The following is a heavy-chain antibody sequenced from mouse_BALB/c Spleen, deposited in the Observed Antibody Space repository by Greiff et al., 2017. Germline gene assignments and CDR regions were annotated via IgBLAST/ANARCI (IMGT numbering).Heavy chain of an antibody. D-gene: IGHD2-10*02. CDR2: INSNGGST. Sequence: EVQGVESGGGLVQPGGSLKLSCAASGFTFSSYGMSWVRQTPDKRLELVATINSNGGSTYYPDSVKGRFTISRDNAKNTLYLQMSSLKSEDTAMYYCARGGGYGNYGLFDYWGQGTTLTVSS. CDR1: GFTFSSYG. V-gene: IGHV5-6-3*01. CDR3: ARGGGYGNYGLFDY. J-gene: IGHJ2*01.